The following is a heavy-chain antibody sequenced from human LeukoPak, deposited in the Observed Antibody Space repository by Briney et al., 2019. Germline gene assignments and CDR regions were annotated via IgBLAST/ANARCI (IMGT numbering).Heavy chain of an antibody. CDR3: ARGTYDSSGYYYGEIRFDY. Sequence: SVKVSCKASGGTFSSYAISWVRQAPGQGLEWMGRIIPIFGIANYAQKFQGRVTITADKSTSAAYMELSSLRSEDTAVYYCARGTYDSSGYYYGEIRFDYWGQGTLVTVSS. V-gene: IGHV1-69*04. J-gene: IGHJ4*02. CDR2: IIPIFGIA. D-gene: IGHD3-22*01. CDR1: GGTFSSYA.